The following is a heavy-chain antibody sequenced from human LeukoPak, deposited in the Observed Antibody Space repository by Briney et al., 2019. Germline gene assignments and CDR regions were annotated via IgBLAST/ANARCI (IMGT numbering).Heavy chain of an antibody. CDR2: INPNSGGT. CDR3: ARAHRSCSGGSCYFFHY. CDR1: GYTFTGYY. J-gene: IGHJ4*02. D-gene: IGHD2-15*01. V-gene: IGHV1-2*02. Sequence: ASAKVSCKASGYTFTGYYMHWVRQAPGQGLEWMGWINPNSGGTNYAQKFQGRVTMTRDTSISTAYMELSRLRSDDTAVYYCARAHRSCSGGSCYFFHYWGQGTLVTVSS.